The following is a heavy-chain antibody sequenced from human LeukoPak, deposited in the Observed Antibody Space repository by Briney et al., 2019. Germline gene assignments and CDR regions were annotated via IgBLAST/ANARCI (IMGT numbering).Heavy chain of an antibody. CDR1: GGSFGGYY. Sequence: SETLSLTCAVYGGSFGGYYWSWIRQPPGKGLEWIGEINHSGSTNYNPSLKSRVTISVDTSKNQFSLKLSSVTAADTAVYYCARPSSLRYFDWLFLGAFDIWGQGTMVTVSS. J-gene: IGHJ3*02. D-gene: IGHD3-9*01. V-gene: IGHV4-34*01. CDR2: INHSGST. CDR3: ARPSSLRYFDWLFLGAFDI.